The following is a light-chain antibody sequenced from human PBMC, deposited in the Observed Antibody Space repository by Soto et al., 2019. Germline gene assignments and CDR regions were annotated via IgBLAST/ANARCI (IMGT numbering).Light chain of an antibody. CDR3: SSYTAYTTLWV. J-gene: IGLJ3*02. CDR2: EVR. Sequence: QSALTQPASVSGSPGQSITISCTGTSSDVGAYDYVSWYQQLPGKAPKLILYEVRDRPSGVSNRFSASKSGNAASLTISGLQAEDEADYYCSSYTAYTTLWVFGGGTKVTVL. V-gene: IGLV2-14*01. CDR1: SSDVGAYDY.